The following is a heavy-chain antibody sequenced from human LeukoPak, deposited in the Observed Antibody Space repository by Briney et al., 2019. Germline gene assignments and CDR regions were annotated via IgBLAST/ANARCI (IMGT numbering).Heavy chain of an antibody. Sequence: SGGSLRLSCAASGFTFSSYSMNWVRQAPGKGLEWVSSISSSSSYIYYADSVKGRFTISRDNAKNSLYLQMNSLRAEDTAVYYCASLGGSRDFDYWGQGTLVTVSS. D-gene: IGHD2-15*01. CDR1: GFTFSSYS. V-gene: IGHV3-21*01. CDR2: ISSSSSYI. J-gene: IGHJ4*02. CDR3: ASLGGSRDFDY.